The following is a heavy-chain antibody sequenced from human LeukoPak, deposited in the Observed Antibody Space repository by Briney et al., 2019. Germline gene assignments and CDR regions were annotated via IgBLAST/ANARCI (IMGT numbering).Heavy chain of an antibody. J-gene: IGHJ4*02. V-gene: IGHV3-53*01. Sequence: GGSLRLSCAASGFTVSNNYMSWVRQAPGKGLEWVSVIYSGGNTYYADSVKGRFTISRDNSKNTLYMQMNSLRTEDTAVYYCARALSGSYYNPPYDYWGQGTLVTVSS. CDR3: ARALSGSYYNPPYDY. CDR1: GFTVSNNY. D-gene: IGHD3-10*01. CDR2: IYSGGNT.